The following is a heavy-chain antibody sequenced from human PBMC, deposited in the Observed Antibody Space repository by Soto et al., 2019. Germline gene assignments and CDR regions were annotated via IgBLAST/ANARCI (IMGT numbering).Heavy chain of an antibody. J-gene: IGHJ6*02. CDR2: INPNSGGT. V-gene: IGHV1-2*02. Sequence: ASVKVSCKASGYTFTGYYMHWVRQAPGQGLEWMGWINPNSGGTNYAQKFQGRVTMTRDTSISTAYMELSRLRSDDTAVYYCARGRPFGPYYYYGMDVWGQGTTVTVSS. CDR3: ARGRPFGPYYYYGMDV. D-gene: IGHD3-16*01. CDR1: GYTFTGYY.